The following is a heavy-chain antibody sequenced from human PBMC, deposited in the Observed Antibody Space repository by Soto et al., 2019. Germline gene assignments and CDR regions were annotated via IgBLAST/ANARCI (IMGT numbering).Heavy chain of an antibody. D-gene: IGHD2-2*01. CDR3: ARFEVVPAATFYYYYYMDV. CDR1: GFTFSSYW. Sequence: GSLRLSCAASGFTFSSYWMHWVRQAPGKGLVWVSRINSDGSSTSYADPVKGRFTISRDNAKNTLYLQMNSLRAEDTAVYYCARFEVVPAATFYYYYYMDVWGKGTTVTVSS. V-gene: IGHV3-74*01. J-gene: IGHJ6*03. CDR2: INSDGSST.